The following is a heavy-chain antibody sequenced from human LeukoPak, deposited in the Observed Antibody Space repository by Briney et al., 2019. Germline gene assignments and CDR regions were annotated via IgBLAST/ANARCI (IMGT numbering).Heavy chain of an antibody. J-gene: IGHJ4*02. Sequence: PGGSLRLSXAASGFTFSDYYMTWIRQPPGKGLEWISYISSTGSTIYYADSVKGRFTMSRDNAKNSLYLQMNSLRAEDTAVYYCARVTTAFDCWGQGTLVTVSS. CDR2: ISSTGSTI. CDR1: GFTFSDYY. CDR3: ARVTTAFDC. V-gene: IGHV3-11*04. D-gene: IGHD4-17*01.